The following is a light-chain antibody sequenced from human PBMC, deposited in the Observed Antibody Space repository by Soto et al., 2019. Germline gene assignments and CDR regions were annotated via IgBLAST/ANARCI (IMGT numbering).Light chain of an antibody. CDR3: QQYYSTPPT. CDR2: WAS. Sequence: DIVMTQSPDSLAVSLVERATINCNSSQSFLYSSNNKNYLAWYQQKPGQPPKLLIYWASTRESGVPDRFSGSGSGTDFTLTISSLQAEDVAVYYCQQYYSTPPTFGQGTKVDIK. CDR1: QSFLYSSNNKNY. J-gene: IGKJ1*01. V-gene: IGKV4-1*01.